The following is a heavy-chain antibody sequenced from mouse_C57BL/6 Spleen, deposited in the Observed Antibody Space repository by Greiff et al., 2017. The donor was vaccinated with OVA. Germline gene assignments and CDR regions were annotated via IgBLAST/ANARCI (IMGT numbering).Heavy chain of an antibody. CDR2: NKQKDGKT. D-gene: IGHD2-12*01. CDR3: AFTTGFPYYAMDC. Sequence: EVQLQQSGPELVHPGASVQLSCTSSCYSFPVYNLHWVQQRKEKSLEWSGVNKQKDGKTRDNQKLKGKATLTVDQSTRTDYMKINSLTSEDAAVYYCAFTTGFPYYAMDCWGKGTSVTVSS. V-gene: IGHV1-39*01. J-gene: IGHJ4*01. CDR1: CYSFPVYN.